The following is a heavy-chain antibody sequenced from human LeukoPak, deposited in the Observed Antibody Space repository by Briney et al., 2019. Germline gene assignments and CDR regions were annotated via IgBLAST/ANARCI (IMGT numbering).Heavy chain of an antibody. CDR3: ARGVGSGSRLRAGDY. CDR1: GFTFGDYG. Sequence: GGSLRLSCTASGFTFGDYGMSWFRQAPGKGLEWVSVIYSGGSTYYADSVKGRFTISRDNSKNTLYLQMNSLRAEDTAVYYCARGVGSGSRLRAGDYWGQGTLVTVSS. V-gene: IGHV3-53*01. CDR2: IYSGGST. J-gene: IGHJ4*02. D-gene: IGHD1-26*01.